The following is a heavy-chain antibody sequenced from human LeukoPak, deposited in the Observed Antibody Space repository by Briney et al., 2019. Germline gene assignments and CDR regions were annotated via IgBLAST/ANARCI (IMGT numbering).Heavy chain of an antibody. Sequence: PSETLSLTCTVSGGSISSSSCYWGWIRQPPGKGLEWIGSIYYSGSTYYNPSLKSRVTISVDTSKNQFSLKLSSVTAADTTVYYCARAASSWYANHFDYWGQGTLVTVSS. CDR1: GGSISSSSCY. J-gene: IGHJ4*02. D-gene: IGHD6-13*01. CDR3: ARAASSWYANHFDY. V-gene: IGHV4-39*01. CDR2: IYYSGST.